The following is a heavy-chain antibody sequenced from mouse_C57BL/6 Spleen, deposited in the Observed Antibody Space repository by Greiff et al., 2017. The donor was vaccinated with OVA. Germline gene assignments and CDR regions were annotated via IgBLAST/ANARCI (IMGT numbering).Heavy chain of an antibody. CDR2: ISSGGSYT. CDR1: GFTFSSYG. V-gene: IGHV5-6*01. D-gene: IGHD4-1*01. J-gene: IGHJ4*01. CDR3: ASWDVKVDY. Sequence: EVQLVESGGDLVKPGGSLKLSCAASGFTFSSYGMSWVRQTPDKRLEWVATISSGGSYTYYPDSVKGRFTISRDNAKNTLYLQMSSLKSEDTAMYYCASWDVKVDYWGQGTSVTVSS.